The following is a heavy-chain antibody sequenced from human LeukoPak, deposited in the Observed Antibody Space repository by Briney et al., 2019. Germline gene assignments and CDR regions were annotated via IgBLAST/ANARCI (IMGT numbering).Heavy chain of an antibody. D-gene: IGHD3-10*01. V-gene: IGHV3-48*02. Sequence: GGSLRLSCAASGFTFSSYSMNWVRQAPGKGLEWVSYISSSSSTIYYADSVKGRFTISRDNAKNSLYLQMNSLRDEDTAVYYCARFRIRGSGADFDYWGQGTLVTVSS. CDR3: ARFRIRGSGADFDY. CDR1: GFTFSSYS. CDR2: ISSSSSTI. J-gene: IGHJ4*02.